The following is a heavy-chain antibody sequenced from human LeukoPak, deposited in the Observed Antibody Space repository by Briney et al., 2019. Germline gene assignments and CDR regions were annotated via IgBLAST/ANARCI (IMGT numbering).Heavy chain of an antibody. CDR3: ALTTVTTGRFDP. V-gene: IGHV1-2*02. CDR1: GYTFTGYY. CDR2: INPNSGGT. Sequence: GASVKVSCKASGYTFTGYYMHWVRQAPGQGLEWMGWINPNSGGTNYAQKFQGRVTMTRDTSTSTAYMELSRLRSDDTAVYYCALTTVTTGRFDPWGQGTLVTVSS. D-gene: IGHD4-17*01. J-gene: IGHJ5*02.